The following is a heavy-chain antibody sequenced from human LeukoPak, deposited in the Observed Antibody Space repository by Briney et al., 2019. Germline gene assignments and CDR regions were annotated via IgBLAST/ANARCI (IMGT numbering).Heavy chain of an antibody. Sequence: GGSLRLSCAASGFTFSTYAMNWVRQAPGMGLEWVSAISGTDTTTYYADSVKGRITISRDNSKNTLYLQMNSLRADDTAVYYCAKGHDTRTATLDYWGQGTLVTVSS. D-gene: IGHD1-1*01. V-gene: IGHV3-23*01. CDR3: AKGHDTRTATLDY. CDR1: GFTFSTYA. J-gene: IGHJ4*02. CDR2: ISGTDTTT.